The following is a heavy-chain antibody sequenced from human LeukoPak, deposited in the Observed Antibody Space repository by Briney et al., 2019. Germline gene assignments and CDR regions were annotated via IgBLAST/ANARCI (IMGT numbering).Heavy chain of an antibody. J-gene: IGHJ5*02. CDR2: INADDGNT. CDR3: ARGIVVKPSANWFDP. D-gene: IGHD2-2*01. V-gene: IGHV1-3*01. CDR1: GYIFTTNA. Sequence: ASVKVSCKTSGYIFTTNAIHWVRQALGRGLEWMGLINADDGNTRYSQRFQGRVTITRDTSANTAYMELSSLRFEDTAVYYCARGIVVKPSANWFDPWGQGTPVTVSS.